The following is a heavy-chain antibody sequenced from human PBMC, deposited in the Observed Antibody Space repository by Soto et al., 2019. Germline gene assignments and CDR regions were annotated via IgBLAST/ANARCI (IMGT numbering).Heavy chain of an antibody. V-gene: IGHV3-23*04. Sequence: EVQLVESGGGLVQPGRSLRLSCAASGFTFDDYAMHWVRQAPGKGLEWVSGISGSGGTTYYADSVKGRFTISRDNSKNTLYLQMNSLRAEDTAVYYCATKKQVLFDYWGQGTLVTVSS. J-gene: IGHJ4*02. CDR2: ISGSGGTT. CDR3: ATKKQVLFDY. CDR1: GFTFDDYA. D-gene: IGHD6-13*01.